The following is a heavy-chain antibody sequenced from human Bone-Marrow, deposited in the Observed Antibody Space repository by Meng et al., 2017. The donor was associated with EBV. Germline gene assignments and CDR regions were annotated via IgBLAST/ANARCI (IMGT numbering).Heavy chain of an antibody. CDR3: ARGLDTAMVD. Sequence: QVVLSGWGVGLSKPSETLSRDCAVYGWSFSGYYWRGIRQPPGKGLEWIGEINHSGSTNYNPSLKSRVTISVDTSKNQFSLKLSSVTAADTAVYYCARGLDTAMVDWGQGTLVTVSS. D-gene: IGHD5-18*01. CDR1: GWSFSGYY. J-gene: IGHJ4*02. V-gene: IGHV4-34*01. CDR2: INHSGST.